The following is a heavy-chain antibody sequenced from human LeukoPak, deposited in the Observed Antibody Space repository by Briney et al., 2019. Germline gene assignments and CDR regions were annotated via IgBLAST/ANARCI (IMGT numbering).Heavy chain of an antibody. CDR3: ASTPKRWLQSPMDY. CDR2: IIPIFGTA. D-gene: IGHD5-24*01. CDR1: GGTFSSYA. J-gene: IGHJ4*02. V-gene: IGHV1-69*13. Sequence: ASLKVSCKASGGTFSSYAISWVRQAPGQGLEWMGGIIPIFGTANYAQKFQGRVTITADESTSTAYMELSSLRSEDTAVYYCASTPKRWLQSPMDYWGQGTLVTVSS.